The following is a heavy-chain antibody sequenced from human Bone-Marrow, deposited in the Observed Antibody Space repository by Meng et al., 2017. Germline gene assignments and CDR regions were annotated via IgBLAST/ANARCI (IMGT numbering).Heavy chain of an antibody. CDR2: INHSGST. J-gene: IGHJ4*02. CDR3: ARGPTTMAHDFDY. Sequence: VQLPRWGAGLLKPSETLSPTCAVYGGSFSGYYWSWIRQPPGKGLEWIGEINHSGSTNYNPSLESRATISVDTSQNNLSLKLSSVTAADSAVYYCARGPTTMAHDFDYWGQGTLVTVSS. CDR1: GGSFSGYY. V-gene: IGHV4-34*01. D-gene: IGHD4-11*01.